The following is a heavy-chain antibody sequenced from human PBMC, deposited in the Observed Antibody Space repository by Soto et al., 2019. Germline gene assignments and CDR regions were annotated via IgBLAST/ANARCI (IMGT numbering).Heavy chain of an antibody. J-gene: IGHJ3*02. CDR1: GFTFSSYS. D-gene: IGHD2-2*01. V-gene: IGHV3-21*01. CDR2: ISSSSSYI. CDR3: ARAPIVVVPAAMATFDI. Sequence: GGSLRLSCAASGFTFSSYSMNWVRQDPGKGLEWVSSISSSSSYIYYADSVKGRFTISRDNAKNSLYLQMNSLRAEDTAVYYCARAPIVVVPAAMATFDIWGQGTMVTVSS.